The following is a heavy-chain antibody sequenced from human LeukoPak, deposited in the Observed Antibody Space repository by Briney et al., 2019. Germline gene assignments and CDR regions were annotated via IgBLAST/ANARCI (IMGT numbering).Heavy chain of an antibody. J-gene: IGHJ4*02. CDR2: IYDSGST. D-gene: IGHD6-19*01. CDR3: ARIPAEWSSGWYYFDY. V-gene: IGHV4-39*01. CDR1: GGSISSSSYY. Sequence: SETLSLTCTVSGGSISSSSYYRGWIRQPPGKGLEWIGSIYDSGSTYYNPSLKSRVTISVDTSKNQFSLKLSSVTAADTAVYYCARIPAEWSSGWYYFDYWGQGTLVTVSS.